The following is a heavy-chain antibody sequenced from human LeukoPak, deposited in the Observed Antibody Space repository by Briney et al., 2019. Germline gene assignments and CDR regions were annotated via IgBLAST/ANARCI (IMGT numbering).Heavy chain of an antibody. J-gene: IGHJ6*02. Sequence: SGTLSLTCTVSGGSISSYYWSWIRQPPGKGLEWIGYIYYSGSTNYNPSLKSRVTISVDTSKNPFSLKLSSVTAADTAVYYCARSGGGALYYYGMDVWGQGTTVTVSS. D-gene: IGHD3-16*01. V-gene: IGHV4-59*01. CDR3: ARSGGGALYYYGMDV. CDR2: IYYSGST. CDR1: GGSISSYY.